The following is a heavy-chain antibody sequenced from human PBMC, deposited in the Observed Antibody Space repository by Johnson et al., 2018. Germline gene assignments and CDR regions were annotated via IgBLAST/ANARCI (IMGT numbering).Heavy chain of an antibody. CDR3: ARDIGGVWGMDV. V-gene: IGHV3-33*01. Sequence: QVQLVESGGGVVQPGRSLRLSCAASGFTFSSYGIHWVRQAPGKGLEWVAVIWYDGRNKYYADSGKGRFTISRDNSKNTLYLQMNSLRAEDTAVYYCARDIGGVWGMDVWGQGTVVTVPS. CDR1: GFTFSSYG. J-gene: IGHJ6*02. D-gene: IGHD3-16*01. CDR2: IWYDGRNK.